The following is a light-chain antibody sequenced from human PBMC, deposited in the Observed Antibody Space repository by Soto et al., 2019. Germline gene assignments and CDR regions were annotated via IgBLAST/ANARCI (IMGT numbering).Light chain of an antibody. CDR1: QSISSY. CDR3: QQTNSFSFT. Sequence: DIQMTQSPSSLSASVGDRVTITCRASQSISSYLNWYQQKPGKAPKLLIYAASSLQSGVPSRFSGSGSGTDFTLTISSLQPEDFATYYCQQTNSFSFTFGQGTRLEIK. CDR2: AAS. V-gene: IGKV1-39*01. J-gene: IGKJ5*01.